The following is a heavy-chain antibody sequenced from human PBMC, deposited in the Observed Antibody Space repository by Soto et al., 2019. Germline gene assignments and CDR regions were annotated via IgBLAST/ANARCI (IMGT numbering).Heavy chain of an antibody. V-gene: IGHV3-30-3*01. CDR3: ARDYYRFNSGYGFSRDV. D-gene: IGHD5-12*01. CDR1: GFTFSSYA. J-gene: IGHJ6*02. CDR2: ISYDGSNK. Sequence: QVQLVESGGGVVQPGRSLRLSCAASGFTFSSYAMHWVRQAPGKGLEWVAVISYDGSNKYYADSVKGRFTISRDNSKNXXSLQRNSLTAEDTAVYYCARDYYRFNSGYGFSRDVWGQGTTVTVSS.